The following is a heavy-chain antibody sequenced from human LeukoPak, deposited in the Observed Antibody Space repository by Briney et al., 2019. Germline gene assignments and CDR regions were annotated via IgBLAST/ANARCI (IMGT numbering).Heavy chain of an antibody. V-gene: IGHV3-23*01. D-gene: IGHD3-22*01. CDR1: GFTFGSYA. CDR2: IGGSGGST. CDR3: AKGYYYDSSGYLAHDAFDI. J-gene: IGHJ3*02. Sequence: PGGSLRLSCAASGFTFGSYAMNWVRQAPGKGLEWVSAIGGSGGSTYYADSVKGRFTISRDNSKNTLYLQMNSLRAEDTAVYYCAKGYYYDSSGYLAHDAFDIWGQGTMVTVSS.